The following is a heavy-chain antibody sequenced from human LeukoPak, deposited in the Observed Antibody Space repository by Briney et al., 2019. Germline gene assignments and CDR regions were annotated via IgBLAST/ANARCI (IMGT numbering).Heavy chain of an antibody. CDR3: ARDSGSNYGMDV. D-gene: IGHD3-10*01. Sequence: PGGSLRLSCAASGFTFSSYEMDWVRQAPGKGLEWVSYISVSGGTTYYADSVKGRFTISRDNARESLHLQMNSLRAKDTAVYYCARDSGSNYGMDVWGQGTTVTVSS. CDR2: ISVSGGTT. J-gene: IGHJ6*02. CDR1: GFTFSSYE. V-gene: IGHV3-48*03.